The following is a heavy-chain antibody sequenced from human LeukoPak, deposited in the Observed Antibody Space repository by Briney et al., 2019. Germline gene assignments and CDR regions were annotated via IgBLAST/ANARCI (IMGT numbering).Heavy chain of an antibody. D-gene: IGHD1/OR15-1a*01. V-gene: IGHV3-23*01. Sequence: GGSLRLSCAASGFTITTYPISWVRQAPGKGLVWVSGISGSGEKTYYADFAKGRFTISRDTSRNTVYLQMNRLRGDDTAVYFCAKRQGVNNGAFDFWGQGTLVTVSS. CDR2: ISGSGEKT. CDR3: AKRQGVNNGAFDF. J-gene: IGHJ4*02. CDR1: GFTITTYP.